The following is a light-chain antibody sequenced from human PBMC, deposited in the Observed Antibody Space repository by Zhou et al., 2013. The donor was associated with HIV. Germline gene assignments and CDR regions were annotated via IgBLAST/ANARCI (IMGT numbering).Light chain of an antibody. J-gene: IGKJ1*01. CDR1: QSVSSSY. V-gene: IGKV3-20*01. CDR3: QQYGSSPTT. CDR2: GAS. Sequence: EIVLTQSPGTLSLSPGERATLSCRASQSVSSSYLAWHQQKPGQAPRLLIYGASSRATGIPDRFSGSGSGTDFTLTISRLEPEDFAVYYCQQYGSSPTTFGQGTKVEFK.